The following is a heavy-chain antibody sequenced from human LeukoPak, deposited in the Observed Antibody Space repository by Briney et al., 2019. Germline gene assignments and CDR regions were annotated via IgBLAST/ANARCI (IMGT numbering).Heavy chain of an antibody. J-gene: IGHJ4*02. CDR2: IRGSGDSA. Sequence: PGGSLRLSCAASGFTFSHYAMIWVRQAPGKGLEWVSAIRGSGDSANYADSVRDRFTISRDNSKNTLYLQMNSLRAEDTAVYYCASGYGGNSDYWGQGTLVTVSS. CDR1: GFTFSHYA. D-gene: IGHD4-23*01. V-gene: IGHV3-23*01. CDR3: ASGYGGNSDY.